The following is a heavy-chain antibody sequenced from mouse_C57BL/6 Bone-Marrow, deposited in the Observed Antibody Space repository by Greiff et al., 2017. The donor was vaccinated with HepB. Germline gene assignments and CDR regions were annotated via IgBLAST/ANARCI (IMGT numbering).Heavy chain of an antibody. D-gene: IGHD1-1*01. Sequence: VQLQQPGAELVKPGASVMMSCKASGYTFTSYWMHWVKQRPGQGLEWIGRIHPSDSDTNYNQKFKGKATLTVDKSSSTAYMQLSSLTSEDSAVYYCAMVITTVVAPYAMDYWGQGTSVTVSS. CDR3: AMVITTVVAPYAMDY. V-gene: IGHV1-74*01. CDR1: GYTFTSYW. CDR2: IHPSDSDT. J-gene: IGHJ4*01.